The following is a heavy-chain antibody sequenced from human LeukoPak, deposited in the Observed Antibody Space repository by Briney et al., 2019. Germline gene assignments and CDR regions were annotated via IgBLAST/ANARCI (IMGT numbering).Heavy chain of an antibody. D-gene: IGHD6-13*01. J-gene: IGHJ3*02. CDR2: ISGSGGST. Sequence: GGSLRLSCAASGFTFSSYAMGWVRQAPGKGLEWVSAISGSGGSTYYADSVKGRFTISRDNSKNTLYLQMNSLRAEDTAVYYCAKPSSSSWYRGAFDIWGQGTMVTVSS. V-gene: IGHV3-23*01. CDR1: GFTFSSYA. CDR3: AKPSSSSWYRGAFDI.